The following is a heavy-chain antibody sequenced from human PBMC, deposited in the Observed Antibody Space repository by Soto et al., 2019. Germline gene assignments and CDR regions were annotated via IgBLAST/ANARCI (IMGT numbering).Heavy chain of an antibody. CDR1: GFTFSSYA. CDR2: ISGSGGST. J-gene: IGHJ4*02. Sequence: GGSLRLSCAASGFTFSSYAMSWVRQAPGKGLEWVSAISGSGGSTYYADSVKGRFTISRDNSKNTLYLQMNSLRAEDTAVYYCAKARLHYDFWSGYSPYFDYRGQGTLVT. CDR3: AKARLHYDFWSGYSPYFDY. V-gene: IGHV3-23*01. D-gene: IGHD3-3*01.